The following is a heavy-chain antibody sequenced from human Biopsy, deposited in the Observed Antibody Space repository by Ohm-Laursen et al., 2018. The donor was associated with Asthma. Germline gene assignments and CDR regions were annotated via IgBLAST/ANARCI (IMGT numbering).Heavy chain of an antibody. D-gene: IGHD3-10*01. CDR3: AHAQTSWNYYGSGNYLYHFDS. CDR2: IYWDDDK. J-gene: IGHJ4*02. Sequence: PTQTLTLTCTVSGFSLSTLGVGVGWFRQPPGKALEWLGNIYWDDDKRYSPSLQSRLTITRDTPKDQVVLTMTNMGPVDTGTYYCAHAQTSWNYYGSGNYLYHFDSWGQGTLVTVSS. V-gene: IGHV2-5*02. CDR1: GFSLSTLGVG.